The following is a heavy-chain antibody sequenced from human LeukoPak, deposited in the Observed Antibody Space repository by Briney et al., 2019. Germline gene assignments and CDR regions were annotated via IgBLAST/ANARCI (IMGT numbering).Heavy chain of an antibody. J-gene: IGHJ5*02. CDR3: ATSEGATETLFDP. CDR2: FDPEDGET. CDR1: GYTLTELS. Sequence: ASVKVSCKVSGYTLTELSMHWVRQPPGKGLEWMGGFDPEDGETIYAQKFQGRVTMTEDTSTDTAYMELSSLRSEDTAVYYCATSEGATETLFDPWGQGTLVTVSS. D-gene: IGHD1-26*01. V-gene: IGHV1-24*01.